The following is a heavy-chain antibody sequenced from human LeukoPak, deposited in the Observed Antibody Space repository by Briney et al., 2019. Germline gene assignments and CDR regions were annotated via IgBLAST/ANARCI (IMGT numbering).Heavy chain of an antibody. J-gene: IGHJ4*02. V-gene: IGHV3-23*01. CDR3: ARDKSYDSSGILDY. D-gene: IGHD3-22*01. Sequence: PGGSLRLSCAASGFTFNSYAMTWVRQAPGKGLEWVSAISGGGVDTYYADSVKGRFTISRDNSKNTLYLQMNSLRAEDTAVYYCARDKSYDSSGILDYWGQGTLVTVSS. CDR1: GFTFNSYA. CDR2: ISGGGVDT.